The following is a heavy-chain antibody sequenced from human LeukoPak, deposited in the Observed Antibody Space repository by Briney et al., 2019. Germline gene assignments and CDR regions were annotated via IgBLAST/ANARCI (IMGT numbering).Heavy chain of an antibody. CDR1: GASFSGYY. CDR3: ARGRPPRYCSGGSCYLFFDY. Sequence: SQTLSLTCAVYGASFSGYYWSCVRQPPGEWLEWSGEINDSGSTNYHPSLKNRLTLSVDTSKNQFSLKPSSVTAADTAVYYCARGRPPRYCSGGSCYLFFDYWGQGTLVTVSS. D-gene: IGHD2-15*01. J-gene: IGHJ4*02. V-gene: IGHV4-34*01. CDR2: INDSGST.